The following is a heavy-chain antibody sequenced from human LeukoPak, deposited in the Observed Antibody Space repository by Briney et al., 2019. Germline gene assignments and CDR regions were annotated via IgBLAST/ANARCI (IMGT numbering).Heavy chain of an antibody. Sequence: GGSLRLSCAASGFTFRSYKMNWVRLAPGKGLEWVSSISTSSSYMYYADSVKGRFTISRDNAKNSLYLQMNSLRPEDTAVYYCARTDGDYDYWGQGTLVTVSS. J-gene: IGHJ4*02. CDR1: GFTFRSYK. CDR2: ISTSSSYM. V-gene: IGHV3-21*01. CDR3: ARTDGDYDY. D-gene: IGHD4-17*01.